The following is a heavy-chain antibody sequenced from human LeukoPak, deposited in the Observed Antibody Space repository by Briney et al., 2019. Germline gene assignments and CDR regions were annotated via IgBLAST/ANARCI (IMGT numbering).Heavy chain of an antibody. CDR2: ISSSSSYI. J-gene: IGHJ4*02. CDR3: AREWGSYSRGGDY. V-gene: IGHV3-21*01. Sequence: GGSLRLSCAASGFTFDDYGMSWVRQAPGKGLEWVSSISSSSSYIYYADSVKGRFTISRDNAKNSLYLQMNSLRAEDTAVYYCAREWGSYSRGGDYWGQGTLVTVSS. CDR1: GFTFDDYG. D-gene: IGHD1-26*01.